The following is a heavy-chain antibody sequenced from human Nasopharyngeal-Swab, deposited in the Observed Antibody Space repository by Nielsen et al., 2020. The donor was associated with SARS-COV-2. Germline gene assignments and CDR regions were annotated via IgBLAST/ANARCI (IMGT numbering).Heavy chain of an antibody. D-gene: IGHD3-16*01. CDR1: GFTFSIYA. V-gene: IGHV3-64D*06. J-gene: IGHJ3*02. CDR3: VKDLRGKYAFDI. CDR2: INDYENRL. Sequence: GRSLRLSCSASGFTFSIYAMHWVRQAPGKGLEYVSTINDYENRLYYADSVKGRFAISRDNSKNTLYLQMSSLRVEDTAIYWCVKDLRGKYAFDIWGQGTMVTVSS.